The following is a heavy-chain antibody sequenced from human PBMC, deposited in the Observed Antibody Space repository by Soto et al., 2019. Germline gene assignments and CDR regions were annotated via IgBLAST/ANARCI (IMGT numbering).Heavy chain of an antibody. CDR2: IYWDDDK. CDR1: GFSVSSNGAR. CDR3: VHGTLGSYCHVYFDY. V-gene: IGHV2-5*02. J-gene: IGHJ4*02. D-gene: IGHD3-10*01. Sequence: QITLKESGPPLVKPTQTLTLTCSLSGFSVSSNGARVGWIRQPPGKSLEWLALIYWDDDKHYNPSLNSRLTITKDTSENQLVLTVTDVDPADTATYYCVHGTLGSYCHVYFDYWGQGTLVTVSS.